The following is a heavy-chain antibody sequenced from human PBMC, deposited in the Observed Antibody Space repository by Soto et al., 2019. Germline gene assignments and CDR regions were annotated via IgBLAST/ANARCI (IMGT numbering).Heavy chain of an antibody. Sequence: PSQTLSLTCTVSGGSMISYYWSWIRQPPGRGLEWIGFIYYAGSTKYNPSLNSRVTISVDTSKNQFSLTVTSVTAADTAVYYCARHKDCSGGSCNAVGYYYGLDVWGQGTTVTVSS. V-gene: IGHV4-59*08. J-gene: IGHJ6*02. CDR3: ARHKDCSGGSCNAVGYYYGLDV. CDR2: IYYAGST. D-gene: IGHD2-15*01. CDR1: GGSMISYY.